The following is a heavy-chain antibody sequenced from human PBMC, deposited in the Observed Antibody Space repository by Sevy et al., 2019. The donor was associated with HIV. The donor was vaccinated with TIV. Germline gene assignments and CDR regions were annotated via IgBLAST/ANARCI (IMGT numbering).Heavy chain of an antibody. CDR1: GFTFSSFN. V-gene: IGHV3-21*01. J-gene: IGHJ6*02. Sequence: GGYLRLSCAASGFTFSSFNMNWVRQAPGKGLEWVSSIGSSGTYISYADSLKGRFTVSRDNAKNSLYLQMNSLRAEDTAVYYCARVVAYYSGGTCFPGYYYGMDVWGQGTTVTVSS. CDR2: IGSSGTYI. CDR3: ARVVAYYSGGTCFPGYYYGMDV. D-gene: IGHD2-15*01.